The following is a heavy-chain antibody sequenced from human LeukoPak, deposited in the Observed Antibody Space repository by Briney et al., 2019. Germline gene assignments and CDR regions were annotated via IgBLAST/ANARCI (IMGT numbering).Heavy chain of an antibody. CDR2: INAGNGNT. J-gene: IGHJ4*02. D-gene: IGHD3-10*01. CDR3: ATVLLRVRGWHHIDY. Sequence: ASVKVSCKASGYTFTSYAMHWVRQAPGQRLEWMGWINAGNGNTKYSQEFQGRVTMTEDTSTDTAYMELSSLRSEDTAVYYCATVLLRVRGWHHIDYWGQGTLVTVSS. V-gene: IGHV1-3*03. CDR1: GYTFTSYA.